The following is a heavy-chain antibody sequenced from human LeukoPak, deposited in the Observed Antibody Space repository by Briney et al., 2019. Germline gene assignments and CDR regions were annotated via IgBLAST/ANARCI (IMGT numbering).Heavy chain of an antibody. J-gene: IGHJ6*02. D-gene: IGHD3-9*01. Sequence: SETLSLTCPVSGGSISSYYWSWIRQPPGKGLEWIGYIYYSGSTNYNPSLKSRVTISVDTSKNQFSLKLSSVTAADTAVYYCARVSVVHFDWLSKDYYYYYGMDVWGQGTTVTVSS. V-gene: IGHV4-59*01. CDR2: IYYSGST. CDR3: ARVSVVHFDWLSKDYYYYYGMDV. CDR1: GGSISSYY.